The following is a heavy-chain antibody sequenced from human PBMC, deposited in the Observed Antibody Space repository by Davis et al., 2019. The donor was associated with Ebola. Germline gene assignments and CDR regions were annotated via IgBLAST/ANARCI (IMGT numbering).Heavy chain of an antibody. CDR2: SEPGDTNFHA. CDR3: SSGVATPPRLAY. CDR1: GLVSSHHV. V-gene: IGHV3-NL1*01. J-gene: IGHJ4*02. D-gene: IGHD5-12*01. Sequence: GESLKISCEVSGLVSSHHVMYWVRRAPGKGLECISASEPGDTNFHANYAESVKGRFTFVRDNSKNTVFLQMNSLRPDDTAVYYCSSGVATPPRLAYWGQGSLVTVSS.